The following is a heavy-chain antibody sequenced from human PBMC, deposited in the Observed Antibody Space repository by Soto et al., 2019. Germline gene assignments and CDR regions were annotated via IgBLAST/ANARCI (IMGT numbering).Heavy chain of an antibody. J-gene: IGHJ4*02. V-gene: IGHV1-69*06. CDR2: IIPIFGTA. Sequence: QVQLVQSGAEVKKPGSSVKVSCKASGGTFSGYAISWVRQAPGQGLEWMGGIIPIFGTANYAQKFQGRVTITADKSTSTAYMELSSLRSEDTAVYYCARVYSSGWYGGYYYFDYWGQGTLVTVSS. D-gene: IGHD6-19*01. CDR3: ARVYSSGWYGGYYYFDY. CDR1: GGTFSGYA.